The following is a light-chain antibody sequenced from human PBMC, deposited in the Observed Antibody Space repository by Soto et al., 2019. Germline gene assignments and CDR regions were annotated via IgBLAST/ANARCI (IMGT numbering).Light chain of an antibody. Sequence: QSVLTEASGVSWTSEKTITISCTGASSDVGGHNYVSWYQQLPGEAPKLIIYGVTDRTSRASNRFSGSKSGNTASLTVSGLQAEDEGDYYCSSESATRTNVFGSGTKVAVL. CDR3: SSESATRTNV. CDR2: GVT. J-gene: IGLJ1*01. V-gene: IGLV2-14*01. CDR1: SSDVGGHNY.